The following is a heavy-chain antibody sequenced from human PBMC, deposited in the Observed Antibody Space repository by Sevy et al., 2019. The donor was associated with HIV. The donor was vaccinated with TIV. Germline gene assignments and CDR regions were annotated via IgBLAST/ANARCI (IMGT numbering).Heavy chain of an antibody. D-gene: IGHD1-7*01. CDR3: ARDRSYNWNYRWFDP. CDR2: ISYDGSNK. Sequence: GGSLRLSCAASGFTFSSYAMHWVRQAPGKGLEWVAVISYDGSNKYYADSVKGRFTISRDNSKNTLYLQMNSLRAEDTAVYYCARDRSYNWNYRWFDPWGQGTLVTVSS. CDR1: GFTFSSYA. J-gene: IGHJ5*02. V-gene: IGHV3-30*04.